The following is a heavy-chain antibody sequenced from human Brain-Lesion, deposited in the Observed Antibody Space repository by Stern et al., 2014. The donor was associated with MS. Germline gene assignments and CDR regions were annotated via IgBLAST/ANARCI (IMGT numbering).Heavy chain of an antibody. D-gene: IGHD2-15*01. CDR2: IYYSGNT. Sequence: QVQLVESGPGLVKPSETLSLTCTVAGGSVSSTSYAWAWIRQPPGKGLEWIGTIYYSGNTYYSPSLQSRLTISLHTSKNPFSLPLRSVTAADTAVYYCAGEEDIRYCSGGSCTGNWFDPWGQGTLVTVSS. CDR3: AGEEDIRYCSGGSCTGNWFDP. V-gene: IGHV4-39*01. CDR1: GGSVSSTSYA. J-gene: IGHJ5*02.